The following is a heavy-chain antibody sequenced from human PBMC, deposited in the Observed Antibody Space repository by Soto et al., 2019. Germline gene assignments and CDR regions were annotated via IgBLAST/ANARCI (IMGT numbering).Heavy chain of an antibody. CDR1: GFNFSDHG. Sequence: GGSLRLSCTASGFNFSDHGMHWVRQAPGKGLEWFSSISGSVGSTFYADSVKGRFTISRDNSMNTLYLQMNSLRAEDTAVYYCAKDRTIASRNFDSWGQGALVTVSS. V-gene: IGHV3-23*01. J-gene: IGHJ4*02. CDR3: AKDRTIASRNFDS. D-gene: IGHD6-6*01. CDR2: ISGSVGST.